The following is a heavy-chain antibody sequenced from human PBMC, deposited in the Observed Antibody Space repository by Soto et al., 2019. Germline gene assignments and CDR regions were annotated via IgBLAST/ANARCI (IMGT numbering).Heavy chain of an antibody. D-gene: IGHD3-22*01. CDR3: ARDPYYYDSSGYPFYYYYGMDV. V-gene: IGHV1-18*01. CDR2: ISAYNGNT. Sequence: ASVKVSCKASGYTFTSYGISWVRQAPGQGLEWMGWISAYNGNTNYAQKLRGRVTMTTDTSTSTAYMELRSLRSDDTAVYYCARDPYYYDSSGYPFYYYYGMDVWGQRTTVTVSS. CDR1: GYTFTSYG. J-gene: IGHJ6*02.